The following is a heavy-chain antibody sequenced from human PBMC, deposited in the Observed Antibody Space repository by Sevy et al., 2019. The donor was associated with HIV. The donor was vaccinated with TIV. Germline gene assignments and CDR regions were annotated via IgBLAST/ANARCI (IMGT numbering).Heavy chain of an antibody. D-gene: IGHD6-19*01. CDR2: INYSGST. CDR1: GGSISSYY. J-gene: IGHJ4*02. Sequence: SETLSLTCTVSGGSISSYYCSWIRQPPGKGLEWLGYINYSGSTNYNPSLKSRVTISIDTSKNQFSLKLTSVTAADTAVYYCARDPITVAPYFDYWSQGTLVTVSS. V-gene: IGHV4-59*01. CDR3: ARDPITVAPYFDY.